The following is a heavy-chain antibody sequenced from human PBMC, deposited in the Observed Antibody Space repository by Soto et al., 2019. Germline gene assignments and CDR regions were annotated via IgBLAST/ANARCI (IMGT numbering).Heavy chain of an antibody. J-gene: IGHJ5*02. D-gene: IGHD3-9*01. Sequence: ASVKVSCKASGYTFTSYGISWVRQAPGQGLEWMGWISAYNGNTNYAQKLQGRVTMTTDTSTSTAYMELRSLRSDDTAVYYCARDRRSSYDILTGYYSGSWFDPWGQGTLVTVSS. V-gene: IGHV1-18*01. CDR3: ARDRRSSYDILTGYYSGSWFDP. CDR2: ISAYNGNT. CDR1: GYTFTSYG.